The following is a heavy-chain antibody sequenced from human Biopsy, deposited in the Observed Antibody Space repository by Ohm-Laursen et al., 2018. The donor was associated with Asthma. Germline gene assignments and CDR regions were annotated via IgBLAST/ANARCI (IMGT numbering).Heavy chain of an antibody. CDR2: ISYHGAIK. D-gene: IGHD4/OR15-4a*01. V-gene: IGHV3-30-3*01. J-gene: IGHJ6*02. CDR1: EFSFSHYP. Sequence: SLRLSCAASEFSFSHYPMHWVRQAPGKGLEWVAVISYHGAIKFYADSVEGRFTISRDNSKNTLFLQMNSLRPEDTALYYCARDLQPAEGHTVDNGANPANHYYGVDVWGRGTTVTVSS. CDR3: ARDLQPAEGHTVDNGANPANHYYGVDV.